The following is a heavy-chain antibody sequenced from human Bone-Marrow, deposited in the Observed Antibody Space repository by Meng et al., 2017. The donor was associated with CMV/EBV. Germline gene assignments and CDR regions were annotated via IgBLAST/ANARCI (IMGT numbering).Heavy chain of an antibody. Sequence: ASVKVSCKASGHTFTSYGISWVRQAPGQGLEWMGWISAYNGNTNYAQKLQGRVTMTTDTSTSTAYMELRSLRSDDTAVYYCARELVGATRAYFDYWGQGTLVTVSS. D-gene: IGHD1-26*01. J-gene: IGHJ4*02. CDR1: GHTFTSYG. V-gene: IGHV1-18*01. CDR3: ARELVGATRAYFDY. CDR2: ISAYNGNT.